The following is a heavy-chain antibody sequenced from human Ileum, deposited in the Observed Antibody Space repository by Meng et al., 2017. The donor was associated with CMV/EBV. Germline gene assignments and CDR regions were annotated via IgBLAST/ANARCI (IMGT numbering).Heavy chain of an antibody. V-gene: IGHV1-2*02. CDR2: VNSKNTAT. Sequence: QAQLVQSGAEMKKPGASVKVSCTTSGFNLSDYYIHWVRQAPGQGLEWMGWVNSKNTATNYARKFQGRVSMTRDTSISTAHMELSRLMSDDTAVYYCVRSSGWALFEYWGQGTLVTVSS. J-gene: IGHJ4*02. CDR1: GFNLSDYY. CDR3: VRSSGWALFEY. D-gene: IGHD6-19*01.